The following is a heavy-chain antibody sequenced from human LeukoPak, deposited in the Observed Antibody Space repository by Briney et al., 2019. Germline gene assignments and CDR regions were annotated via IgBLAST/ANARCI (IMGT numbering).Heavy chain of an antibody. CDR1: GGSISSFY. CDR2: IHYSGGT. Sequence: PSETLSLTCSVSGGSISSFYWSWIRQPPGKGREWIGYIHYSGGTDHNPSLKGRVTMSIDTSTNQFSLNLMSVTAADTGVYFCARGSTGAFDPWGQGSLVTVSS. V-gene: IGHV4-59*01. J-gene: IGHJ5*02. CDR3: ARGSTGAFDP.